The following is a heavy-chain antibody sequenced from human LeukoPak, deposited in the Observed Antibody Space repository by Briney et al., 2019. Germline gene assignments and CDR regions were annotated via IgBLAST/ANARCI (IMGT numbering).Heavy chain of an antibody. CDR3: ARAADTIYFDY. CDR1: GFTFSSYG. V-gene: IGHV3-33*01. D-gene: IGHD3-16*01. Sequence: PGRSLRLSCAASGFTFSSYGMHWVRQAPGKGLEWVAVIWYDGSNKYYADSVKGRFTISRGNSKNTLYLQMNSLRAEDTAVYYCARAADTIYFDYWGQGTLVTVSS. J-gene: IGHJ4*02. CDR2: IWYDGSNK.